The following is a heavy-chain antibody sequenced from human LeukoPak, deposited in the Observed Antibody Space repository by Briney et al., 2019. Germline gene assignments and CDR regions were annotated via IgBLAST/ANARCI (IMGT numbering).Heavy chain of an antibody. Sequence: GGSLRLSCAASGFTFSTYAMTWVRQAPGKGLEWVSGISASGYSTSYADSVKGRFIISRDNSKNTLYLQMNSLRVEDTALYYCSNWFEQLGQGNLVNVCS. CDR1: GFTFSTYA. V-gene: IGHV3-23*01. J-gene: IGHJ5*02. CDR2: ISASGYST. CDR3: SNWFEQ.